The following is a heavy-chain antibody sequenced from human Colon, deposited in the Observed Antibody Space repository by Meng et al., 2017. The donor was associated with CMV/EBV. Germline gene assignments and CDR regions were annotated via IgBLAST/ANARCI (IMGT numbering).Heavy chain of an antibody. V-gene: IGHV1-2*02. CDR1: GYTFTGYY. Sequence: ASVKVSCKASGYTFTGYYMHWVRQAPGQGLEWMGWINPNSGGTNYAQKFQGRVTMTRDTSISTAYMELSRLRSDDTAVYYCARGRGRITIFGTLNDHDYWGQGTLVTVSS. J-gene: IGHJ4*02. CDR3: ARGRGRITIFGTLNDHDY. CDR2: INPNSGGT. D-gene: IGHD3-3*01.